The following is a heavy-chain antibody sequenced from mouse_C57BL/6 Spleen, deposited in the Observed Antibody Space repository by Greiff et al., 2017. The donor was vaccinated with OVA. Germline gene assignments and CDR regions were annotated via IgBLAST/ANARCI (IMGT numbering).Heavy chain of an antibody. CDR1: GYAFSSYW. J-gene: IGHJ4*01. D-gene: IGHD1-1*01. V-gene: IGHV1-80*01. CDR3: ARPLPYYGSSLYAMDY. Sequence: VKLMESGAELVKPGASVKISCKASGYAFSSYWMNWVKQRPGKGLEWIGQIYPGDGDTNYNGKFKGKATLTADKSSSTAYMQLSSLTSGDSAVYFCARPLPYYGSSLYAMDYWGQGTSVTVSS. CDR2: IYPGDGDT.